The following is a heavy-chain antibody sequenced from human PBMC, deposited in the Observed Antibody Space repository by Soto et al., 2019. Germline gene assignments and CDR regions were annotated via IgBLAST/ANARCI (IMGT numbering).Heavy chain of an antibody. CDR1: GYTFTSSG. CDR2: ISTDNGNT. Sequence: GASVKVSCKASGYTFTSSGISWVRQAPGQGLEWMGWISTDNGNTNYAQHLQGRVSMTTDTSTSTAYMELRSLRSDDTAVYYCARVKGSGYHNWFDPWGQGTLVTVSS. D-gene: IGHD3-22*01. J-gene: IGHJ5*02. V-gene: IGHV1-18*01. CDR3: ARVKGSGYHNWFDP.